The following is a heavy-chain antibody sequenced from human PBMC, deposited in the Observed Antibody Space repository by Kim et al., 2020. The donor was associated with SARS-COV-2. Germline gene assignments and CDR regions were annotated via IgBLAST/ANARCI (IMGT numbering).Heavy chain of an antibody. D-gene: IGHD5-18*01. J-gene: IGHJ4*02. CDR1: GGSISSGGYY. CDR3: AREIVDTAMVDY. Sequence: SETLSLTCTVSGGSISSGGYYWSWIRQHPGKGLEWIGYIYYSGSTYYNPSLKSRVTISVDTSKNQFSLKLSSVTAADTAVYYCAREIVDTAMVDYWGQGTLVTVSS. CDR2: IYYSGST. V-gene: IGHV4-31*03.